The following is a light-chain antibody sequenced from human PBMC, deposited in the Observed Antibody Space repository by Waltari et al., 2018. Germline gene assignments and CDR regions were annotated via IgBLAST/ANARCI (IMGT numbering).Light chain of an antibody. CDR2: DVS. J-gene: IGLJ3*02. V-gene: IGLV2-11*01. CDR1: SSAVGGYNY. CDR3: CSYAGGYSWV. Sequence: QSALTQPRSVSGSPGQSVTISCTGTSSAVGGYNYVFWYQQHPVKAPNLMIYDVSKRPSGVPDRFSGSKSGNTASLTISGLQAEDEADYYCCSYAGGYSWVFGGGTKLTVL.